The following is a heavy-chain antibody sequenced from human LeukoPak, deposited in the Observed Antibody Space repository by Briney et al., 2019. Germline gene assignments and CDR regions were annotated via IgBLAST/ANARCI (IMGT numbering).Heavy chain of an antibody. Sequence: PSETLSLTCTVSGVSISSGGYSWTWIRQPPGKCLEFIGYIFHSGSTSYSPSLKSRVTISVDRSKKQFSLKLSSVTAADTAVYFCARLCSSTSCYTPNDAFDIWGQGTMVTVSS. CDR2: IFHSGST. J-gene: IGHJ3*02. V-gene: IGHV4-30-2*01. D-gene: IGHD2-2*02. CDR1: GVSISSGGYS. CDR3: ARLCSSTSCYTPNDAFDI.